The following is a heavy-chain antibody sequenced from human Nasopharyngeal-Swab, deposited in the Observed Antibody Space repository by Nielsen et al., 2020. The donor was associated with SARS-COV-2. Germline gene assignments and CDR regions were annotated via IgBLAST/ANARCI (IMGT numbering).Heavy chain of an antibody. J-gene: IGHJ6*02. CDR2: ISGSGGST. CDR1: GFTFSSYA. CDR3: AKDHNSSGWPYGMDV. Sequence: GSLRLSCAASGFTFSSYAMSWVRQAPGKGLEWVSAISGSGGSTYYADSVKGRFTISRDNSKNTLYLQMNSLRAEDTAVYYCAKDHNSSGWPYGMDVWGQGTTVTVSS. V-gene: IGHV3-23*01. D-gene: IGHD6-19*01.